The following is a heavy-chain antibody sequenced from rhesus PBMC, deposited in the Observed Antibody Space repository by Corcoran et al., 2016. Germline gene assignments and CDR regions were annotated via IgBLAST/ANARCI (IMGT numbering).Heavy chain of an antibody. D-gene: IGHD1-44*01. J-gene: IGHJ4*01. CDR3: TRGGTSHAPVDY. CDR1: GFTFRSYG. V-gene: IGHV3S16*01. CDR2: LSSNINYI. Sequence: EVQLVESGGGLVQPGGSLRLSCAASGFTFRSYGLPWVRQSPGKGLEWVSSLSSNINYIYYSDSVKGRFTISRDNAKNSLSLQMNSLRAEDTAVYYCTRGGTSHAPVDYWGQGVLVTVSS.